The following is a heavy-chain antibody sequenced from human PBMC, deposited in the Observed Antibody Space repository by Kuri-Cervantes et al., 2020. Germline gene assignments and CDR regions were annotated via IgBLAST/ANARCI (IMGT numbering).Heavy chain of an antibody. J-gene: IGHJ5*02. CDR3: ARDVSPFYYDSSGYFDL. V-gene: IGHV3-74*01. D-gene: IGHD3-22*01. Sequence: GGSLRLSCAASGFTFSSYWMHWVRQAPGKGLVWVSRINSDGSSTSYADSVKGRFTISRDNAKNTLYLQMNSLRAEDTAVYYCARDVSPFYYDSSGYFDLWGQGTLVTVSS. CDR2: INSDGSST. CDR1: GFTFSSYW.